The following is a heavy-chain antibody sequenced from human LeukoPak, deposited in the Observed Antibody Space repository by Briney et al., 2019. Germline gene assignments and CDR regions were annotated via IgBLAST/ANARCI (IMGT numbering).Heavy chain of an antibody. CDR1: RFTFSSYA. CDR2: INNDGSIT. V-gene: IGHV3-74*01. CDR3: ARGKYDSSGYPLLGFDY. D-gene: IGHD3-22*01. Sequence: GGSLRLSCAASRFTFSSYAMSWVRQDPGKGLVWVSHINNDGSITNYADSVKGRVTISRDNAKNTLYLQMNSLRAEDTAVYYCARGKYDSSGYPLLGFDYWGQGTLVTVSS. J-gene: IGHJ4*02.